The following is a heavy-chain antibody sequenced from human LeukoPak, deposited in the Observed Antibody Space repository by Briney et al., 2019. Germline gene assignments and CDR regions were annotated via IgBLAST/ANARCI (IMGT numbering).Heavy chain of an antibody. CDR2: ISAYNSAYNGNT. J-gene: IGHJ4*02. CDR3: ARGGGSGSYTGNDY. D-gene: IGHD3-10*01. Sequence: ASVKVSCKPSVDTFINCGITWVRQAPGQGLEWMGWISAYNSAYNGNTHYAQKLQGRVTMTPDTSTNTGYMELRSLRSDDTAVYYCARGGGSGSYTGNDYWGQGTLVTVSS. V-gene: IGHV1-18*01. CDR1: VDTFINCG.